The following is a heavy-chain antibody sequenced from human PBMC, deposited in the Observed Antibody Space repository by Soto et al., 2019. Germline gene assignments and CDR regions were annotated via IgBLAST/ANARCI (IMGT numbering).Heavy chain of an antibody. CDR3: ARGPPSGWRFDY. CDR2: INAGNGNT. J-gene: IGHJ4*02. D-gene: IGHD6-19*01. CDR1: GYTFTSYA. V-gene: IGHV1-3*01. Sequence: GASVKVSCKASGYTFTSYAMHWVRQAPGQRREWMGWINAGNGNTKYSQKFQGRVTITRDTSASTAYMELSSLRSEDTAVYYCARGPPSGWRFDYWGQGTLVTVSS.